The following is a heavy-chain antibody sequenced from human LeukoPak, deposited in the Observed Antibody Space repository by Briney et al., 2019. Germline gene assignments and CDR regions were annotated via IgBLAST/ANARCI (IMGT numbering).Heavy chain of an antibody. J-gene: IGHJ5*02. CDR2: IYPDDSDT. V-gene: IGHV5-51*01. CDR1: RYSFTSNW. CDR3: ARHPKYISGATWFDP. D-gene: IGHD3-22*01. Sequence: GESLKISCKGSRYSFTSNWIGWVRQMPGKGLEWMGIIYPDDSDTRYSPSFQGQVTISVDKSISTAYLQWSSLRASDTAMYYCARHPKYISGATWFDPWGQGTLVTVSS.